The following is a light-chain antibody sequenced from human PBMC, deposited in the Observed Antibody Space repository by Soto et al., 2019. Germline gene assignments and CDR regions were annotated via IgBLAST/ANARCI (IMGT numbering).Light chain of an antibody. CDR3: QQYGSPPLFT. CDR1: QGVSISY. V-gene: IGKV3-20*01. J-gene: IGKJ3*01. CDR2: GAS. Sequence: EIVLTQSPGTLSLSPGERATLSSRASQGVSISYLAWYQQKPGQAPRLLIYGASSRATGIPDRFSGSGSGTDFTLTISRLEPEDFAVYYCQQYGSPPLFTFGPGTKVDIK.